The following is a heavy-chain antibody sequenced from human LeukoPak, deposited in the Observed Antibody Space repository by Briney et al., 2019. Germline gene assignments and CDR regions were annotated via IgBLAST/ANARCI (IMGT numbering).Heavy chain of an antibody. CDR2: IRESSGDT. Sequence: PGGSLRLSCAASGFTVRNYAMNWVREAPGKGLEWVSTIRESSGDTYYEDSVKGRFTISRDISKNTVYLQMFSLRVEDTAVYFCAKRPITGDDKSFDYWGQGTLVTVSS. V-gene: IGHV3-23*01. D-gene: IGHD3-9*01. CDR3: AKRPITGDDKSFDY. J-gene: IGHJ4*02. CDR1: GFTVRNYA.